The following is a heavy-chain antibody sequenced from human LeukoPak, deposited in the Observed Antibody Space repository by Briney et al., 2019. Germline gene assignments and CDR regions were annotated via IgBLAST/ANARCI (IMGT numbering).Heavy chain of an antibody. CDR3: ASAGGDYGYYYRYDNIIDV. Sequence: ASVKVSCKPYGYTLTNHDINWVRQATGQGLEWMGWMNPNSGDTGYAQKFQGRVTMTRDTSINTAYMELSTLTSEDTAVYYCASAGGDYGYYYRYDNIIDVWGSGTTVTVSS. CDR2: MNPNSGDT. D-gene: IGHD4-17*01. J-gene: IGHJ6*03. V-gene: IGHV1-8*01. CDR1: GYTLTNHD.